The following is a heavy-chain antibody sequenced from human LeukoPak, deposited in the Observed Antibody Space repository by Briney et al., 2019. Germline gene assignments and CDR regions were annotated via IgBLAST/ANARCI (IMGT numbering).Heavy chain of an antibody. CDR3: ARSPAVAGYEPSNY. V-gene: IGHV4-59*01. D-gene: IGHD6-19*01. Sequence: PSETLSLTCTVSGGSISSYYWSWIRQPPGKGLEWIGYIYYSGSTNYNPSLKSRVTISVDTSKNQFSLKLSSVTAADTAVYYCARSPAVAGYEPSNYWGQGTLVTVSS. J-gene: IGHJ4*02. CDR1: GGSISSYY. CDR2: IYYSGST.